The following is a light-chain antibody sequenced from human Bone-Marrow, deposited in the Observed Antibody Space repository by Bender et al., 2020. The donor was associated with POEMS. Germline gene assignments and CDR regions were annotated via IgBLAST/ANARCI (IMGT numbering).Light chain of an antibody. V-gene: IGLV2-14*03. J-gene: IGLJ1*01. CDR1: SNDVGGYNY. Sequence: QSALTQPPSASGSPGQSVTISCTGTSNDVGGYNYVSWYQQHPGKAPKLIIYDVTTRPSGVSNRFSGSKSGNTASLTISGLQAEDEADYYCTSYRSSSTPCVFGTGTKVTVL. CDR2: DVT. CDR3: TSYRSSSTPCV.